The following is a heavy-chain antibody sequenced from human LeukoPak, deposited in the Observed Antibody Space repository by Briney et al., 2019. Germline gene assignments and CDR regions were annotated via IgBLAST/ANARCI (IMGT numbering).Heavy chain of an antibody. CDR1: GGSIDIYY. V-gene: IGHV4-59*12. CDR3: ARDPLPGVGYGSGFDY. D-gene: IGHD1-26*01. CDR2: IYYSGST. J-gene: IGHJ4*02. Sequence: SETLSLTCTVSGGSIDIYYWSWIRQPPGKGLEWIGYIYYSGSTNYNPSLKSRVTILVDTSKNQFSLKLSSVTAADTAVYYCARDPLPGVGYGSGFDYWGQGTLVTVSS.